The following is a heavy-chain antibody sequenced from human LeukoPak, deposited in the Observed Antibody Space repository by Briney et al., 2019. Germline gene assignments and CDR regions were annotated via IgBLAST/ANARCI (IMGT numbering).Heavy chain of an antibody. CDR3: ARYCSGGSCSSYYYYGMDV. CDR1: GFTFSSYW. D-gene: IGHD2-15*01. Sequence: GGSLRLPCAASGFTFSSYWMSWVRQAPGKGLEWVANIKQDGSEKYYVDSVKGRFTISRDNAKNSLYLQMNSLRAEDTAVYYCARYCSGGSCSSYYYYGMDVRGKGTTVTVSS. J-gene: IGHJ6*04. CDR2: IKQDGSEK. V-gene: IGHV3-7*03.